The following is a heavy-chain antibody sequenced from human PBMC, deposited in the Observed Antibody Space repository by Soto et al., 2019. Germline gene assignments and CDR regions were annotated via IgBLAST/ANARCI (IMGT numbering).Heavy chain of an antibody. CDR2: ITSRSNYI. CDR3: ARDNNFFDSGRGVDY. CDR1: GLSFSVYS. V-gene: IGHV3-21*01. J-gene: IGHJ4*02. Sequence: EGQLVESGGGLVKPGGSLRLSCVVSGLSFSVYSFNWVRQAPGKGLEWVASITSRSNYIYYADTFKGRFTVSRDNAKNSMYLQMNSLRAEDTAVYYCARDNNFFDSGRGVDYWGQGTLVTVSS. D-gene: IGHD3-10*01.